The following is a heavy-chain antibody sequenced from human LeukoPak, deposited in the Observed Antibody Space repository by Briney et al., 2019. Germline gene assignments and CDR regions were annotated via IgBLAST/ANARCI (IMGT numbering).Heavy chain of an antibody. CDR2: IYYTGNT. Sequence: PSETLSLTCSVSGGSISSTSYYWGWIRQPPGKGLEWIGSIYYTGNTYYNPSLKSRVTISVDTSKNQFSLKLSSVTAADTAMYYCARDEDGFDYWGQGTLVTVSS. J-gene: IGHJ4*02. CDR1: GGSISSTSYY. D-gene: IGHD2-15*01. V-gene: IGHV4-39*07. CDR3: ARDEDGFDY.